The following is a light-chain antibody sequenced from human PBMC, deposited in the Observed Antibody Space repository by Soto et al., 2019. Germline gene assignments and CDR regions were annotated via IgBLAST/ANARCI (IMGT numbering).Light chain of an antibody. V-gene: IGLV2-14*01. Sequence: QSVLTQPASVSGSPGQSITISCTGTSSDVGGSDFVSWHQQHPGKAPKLMIYDVSKWPSGVSNRFSGSKSGNTASLTISGLQAEDEADYHCSSYTSSSPLYVFGTGTKVTVL. J-gene: IGLJ1*01. CDR2: DVS. CDR3: SSYTSSSPLYV. CDR1: SSDVGGSDF.